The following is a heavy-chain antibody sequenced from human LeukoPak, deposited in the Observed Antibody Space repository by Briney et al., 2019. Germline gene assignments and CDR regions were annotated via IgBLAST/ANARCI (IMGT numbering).Heavy chain of an antibody. D-gene: IGHD1-1*01. CDR3: ANNWNFDN. J-gene: IGHJ4*02. CDR2: ISGGSATGGTT. V-gene: IGHV3-23*01. Sequence: PGGSLRLSCAASGFTFSDYYMSWLRQAPGKGLEWVSAISGGSATGGTTHYADSVKGRFTISRDNSKDTLYLQMNSLRAEDTAVYYCANNWNFDNWGQGTLVTVSS. CDR1: GFTFSDYY.